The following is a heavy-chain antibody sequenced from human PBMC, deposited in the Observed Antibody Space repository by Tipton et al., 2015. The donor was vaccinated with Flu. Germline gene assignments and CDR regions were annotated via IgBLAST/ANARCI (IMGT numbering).Heavy chain of an antibody. V-gene: IGHV4-59*01. J-gene: IGHJ6*02. CDR2: VYRIGST. CDR1: GVSITNYF. Sequence: TLSLTCTVSGVSITNYFWNWIRQPPGKGLEWIGYVYRIGSTSYNASLKSRVTISIDMSKDQFSLKLSSVTAADTAVYYCARSMVGIFGVVEGCHGMDVWGQGTTVSVSS. D-gene: IGHD3-3*01. CDR3: ARSMVGIFGVVEGCHGMDV.